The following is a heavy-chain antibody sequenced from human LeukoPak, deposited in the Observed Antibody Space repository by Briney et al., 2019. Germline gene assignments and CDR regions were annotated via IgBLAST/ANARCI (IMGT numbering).Heavy chain of an antibody. D-gene: IGHD4-17*01. CDR3: AKEEVTVTTPYYFDY. Sequence: GRSLRLSCAASGFTFSSYGMHWVRQAPGKGLEWVAVISYDGSNKYYADSVKGRFTISRDNSKNTLYLQMNSLRAEDTAVYYCAKEEVTVTTPYYFDYWGQGTLVTVSS. J-gene: IGHJ4*02. V-gene: IGHV3-30*18. CDR1: GFTFSSYG. CDR2: ISYDGSNK.